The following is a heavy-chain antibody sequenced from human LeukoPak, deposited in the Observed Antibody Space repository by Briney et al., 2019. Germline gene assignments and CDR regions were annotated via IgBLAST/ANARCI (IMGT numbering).Heavy chain of an antibody. CDR3: AREDVVVPAAMFDY. Sequence: PGGSLRLSCAASGFSFNDYDMHWVRQAPGQGLEWVAVISYDGKKSYYADSVKGRFTISRDNSKSTLYLQMNSLRAEDTAVYYCAREDVVVPAAMFDYWGQGTLVTVSS. CDR1: GFSFNDYD. D-gene: IGHD2-2*01. CDR2: ISYDGKKS. V-gene: IGHV3-30*04. J-gene: IGHJ4*02.